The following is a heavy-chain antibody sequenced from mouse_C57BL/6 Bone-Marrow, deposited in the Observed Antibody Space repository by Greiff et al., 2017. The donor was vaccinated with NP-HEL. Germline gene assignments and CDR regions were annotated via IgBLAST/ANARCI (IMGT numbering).Heavy chain of an antibody. V-gene: IGHV1-69*01. Sequence: QVQLQQPGAELVMPGASVKLSCKASGYTFTSYWMHWVKQRPGQGLEWIGEIDPSDSYTNYNQKFKGKSTLTVDKSSSTAYMQLSSLTSEDSAVYYCAIQFITTVVADFDYWGQGTTLTVSS. CDR1: GYTFTSYW. CDR2: IDPSDSYT. D-gene: IGHD1-1*01. CDR3: AIQFITTVVADFDY. J-gene: IGHJ2*01.